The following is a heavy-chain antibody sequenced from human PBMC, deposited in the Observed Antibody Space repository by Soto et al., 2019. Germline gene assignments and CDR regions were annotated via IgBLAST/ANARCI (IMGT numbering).Heavy chain of an antibody. CDR1: GFTFSDYG. V-gene: IGHV3-NL1*01. CDR2: IYSGGST. J-gene: IGHJ4*02. CDR3: AAGYSSGWYRGYFDY. Sequence: PGGSLRLSCAASGFTFSDYGMHWVRQAPGKGLEWVSVIYSGGSTYYADSVKGRFTISRDNSKNTLYLQMNSLRAEDTAVYYCAAGYSSGWYRGYFDYWGQGTLVTVSS. D-gene: IGHD6-19*01.